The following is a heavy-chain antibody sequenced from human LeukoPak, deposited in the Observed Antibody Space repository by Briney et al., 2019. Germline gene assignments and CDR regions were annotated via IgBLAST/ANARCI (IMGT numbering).Heavy chain of an antibody. CDR1: GFTFSSYS. CDR3: ASPDFWSATGFDY. D-gene: IGHD3-3*01. V-gene: IGHV3-48*04. J-gene: IGHJ4*02. Sequence: GGSLRLSCAASGFTFSSYSMNWVRQAPGKGLEWVSYISSSSSTIYYADSVKGRFTISRDNAKNSLYLQMNSLRVEDTAVYYCASPDFWSATGFDYWGQGTLVTVSS. CDR2: ISSSSSTI.